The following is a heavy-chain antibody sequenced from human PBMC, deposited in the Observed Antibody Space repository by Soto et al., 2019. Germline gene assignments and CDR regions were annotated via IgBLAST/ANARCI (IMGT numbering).Heavy chain of an antibody. Sequence: GASVKVSCKASGYTFTSYGISWVRQAPGQGLEWMGRISAYNGNTNYAQKLQGRVTMTTDTSTSTAYMELRSLRSDDTAVYYCARVGAGYYYDSSGYYGEFDYWGQGTLVTVSS. CDR1: GYTFTSYG. J-gene: IGHJ4*02. D-gene: IGHD3-22*01. CDR3: ARVGAGYYYDSSGYYGEFDY. CDR2: ISAYNGNT. V-gene: IGHV1-18*01.